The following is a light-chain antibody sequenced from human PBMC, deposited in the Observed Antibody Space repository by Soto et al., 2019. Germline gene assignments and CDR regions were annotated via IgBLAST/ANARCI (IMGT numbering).Light chain of an antibody. J-gene: IGKJ2*01. CDR2: WAS. CDR1: QSVLYSSNNKNY. CDR3: QQDASTPPT. Sequence: DIVLTQSPDSLAVSLGERATINCKSSQSVLYSSNNKNYLAWYQQRPGQPPKLLIYWASTRKSWVPDRFSGVVSGTDFPLNVTRLQAEDVAVYSGQQDASTPPTFGQGTKLEIK. V-gene: IGKV4-1*01.